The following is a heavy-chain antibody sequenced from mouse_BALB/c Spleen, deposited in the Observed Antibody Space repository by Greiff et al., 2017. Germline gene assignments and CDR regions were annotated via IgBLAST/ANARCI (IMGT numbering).Heavy chain of an antibody. D-gene: IGHD2-13*01. V-gene: IGHV14-4*02. CDR1: GFNIKDYY. CDR3: HEGGDYADY. Sequence: VQLQQSGAELVRSGASVKLSCTASGFNIKDYYMHWVKQRPEQGLEWIGWIDPENGDTEYAPKFQGKATMTADTASNTAYLQLSSLTSEDTAVYYCHEGGDYADYWGQGTTLTVSS. CDR2: IDPENGDT. J-gene: IGHJ2*01.